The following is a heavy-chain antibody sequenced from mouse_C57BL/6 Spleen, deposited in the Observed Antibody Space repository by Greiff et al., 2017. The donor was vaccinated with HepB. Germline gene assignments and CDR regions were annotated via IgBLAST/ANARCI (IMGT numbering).Heavy chain of an antibody. V-gene: IGHV1-15*01. D-gene: IGHD3-2*02. Sequence: VQVVESGAELVRPGASVTLSCKASGYTFTDYEMHWVKQTPVHGLEWIGAIDPETGGTAYNQKFKGKAILTADKSSSTAYMELRSLTSEDSAVYYCTRDSSGYYFDYWGQGTTLTVSS. CDR2: IDPETGGT. J-gene: IGHJ2*01. CDR3: TRDSSGYYFDY. CDR1: GYTFTDYE.